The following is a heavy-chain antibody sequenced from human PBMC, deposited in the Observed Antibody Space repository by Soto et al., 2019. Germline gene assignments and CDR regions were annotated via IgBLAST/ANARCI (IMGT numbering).Heavy chain of an antibody. CDR1: GYTFTIYG. J-gene: IGHJ5*02. CDR2: ISAYNGNT. V-gene: IGHV1-18*01. CDR3: AREIGRELPTNWFDP. Sequence: ASVKVSCKASGYTFTIYGISWVRQAPGQGLEWMGWISAYNGNTNYAQKLQGRVTMTTDTSTSTAYMELRSLRSDDTAVYYCAREIGRELPTNWFDPWGQGTLVTVSS. D-gene: IGHD1-26*01.